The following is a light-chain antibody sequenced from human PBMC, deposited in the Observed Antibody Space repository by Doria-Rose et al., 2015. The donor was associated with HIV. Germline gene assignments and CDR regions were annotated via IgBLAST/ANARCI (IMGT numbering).Light chain of an antibody. Sequence: TQSPGTLSLSPGERATLSYRASQSFSSTYLAWYQQKPGQAPSLLIYDGSTSATGIPDRFSASGSRTDFPLTINRLEPEDFALYYCHQYGTSLTFGQGTKVEI. CDR2: DGS. V-gene: IGKV3-20*01. CDR3: HQYGTSLT. J-gene: IGKJ1*01. CDR1: QSFSSTY.